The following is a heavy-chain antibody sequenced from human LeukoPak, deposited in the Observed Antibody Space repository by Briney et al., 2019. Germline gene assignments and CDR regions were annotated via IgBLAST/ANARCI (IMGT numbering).Heavy chain of an antibody. CDR3: ARAREPLVYTYYFDF. CDR2: IYYSGST. D-gene: IGHD1-14*01. J-gene: IGHJ4*02. V-gene: IGHV4-59*08. CDR1: GGSISSYY. Sequence: PSEXXXLXXXVSGGSISSYYWSXXXXPPXXGXEXIGXIYYSGSTNYNPSLKSRVTISVDTSKNQFSLRLSSVTAADTAVYYCARAREPLVYTYYFDFWGQGALVTVSS.